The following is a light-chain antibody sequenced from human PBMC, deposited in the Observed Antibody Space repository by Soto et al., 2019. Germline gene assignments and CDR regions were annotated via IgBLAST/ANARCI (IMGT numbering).Light chain of an antibody. CDR1: QSVSSY. Sequence: EIVLTQSPATLSLSPGERATLSCRASQSVSSYLAWYQQKPGQAPRLLIYDASNRATGIPARFSGSVSVTDFTLTISSLEPEDFAVYYGQQRSNWPLTFGGGTKVEIK. J-gene: IGKJ4*01. CDR2: DAS. CDR3: QQRSNWPLT. V-gene: IGKV3-11*01.